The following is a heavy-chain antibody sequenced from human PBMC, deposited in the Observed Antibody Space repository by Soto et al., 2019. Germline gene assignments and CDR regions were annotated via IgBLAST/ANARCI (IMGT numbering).Heavy chain of an antibody. CDR3: ARSYGDLPDY. V-gene: IGHV4-59*08. J-gene: IGHJ4*02. CDR2: IYYSGST. D-gene: IGHD4-17*01. Sequence: QVQLQESGPGLVKPSETLSLNCSVSGGSIGTYFWGWIRQPPGKGLAWIGPIYYSGSTSYNPSLRSRVTISLDTSKTQFSLRLRSVSAAVTAVYYCARSYGDLPDYWGQGTLVSVSS. CDR1: GGSIGTYF.